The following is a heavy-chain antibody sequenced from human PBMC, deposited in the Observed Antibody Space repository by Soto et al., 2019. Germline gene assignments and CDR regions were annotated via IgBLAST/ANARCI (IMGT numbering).Heavy chain of an antibody. V-gene: IGHV3-23*01. CDR2: ISGSGASA. J-gene: IGHJ4*02. Sequence: EVQLLDSGGGLVQPGGSLRLSCAASEFSFGGYAMSWVRQAPGKGLEWVSSISGSGASAFYAASVRGRFTISRDNTGNTVSLQMNRLRAEDTALYYCAKGSRGYTTYYLDYWGQGTRITVPS. CDR1: EFSFGGYA. CDR3: AKGSRGYTTYYLDY. D-gene: IGHD5-18*01.